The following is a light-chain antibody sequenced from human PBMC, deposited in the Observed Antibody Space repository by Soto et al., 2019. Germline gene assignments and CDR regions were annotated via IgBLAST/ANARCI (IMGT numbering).Light chain of an antibody. J-gene: IGLJ3*02. CDR2: KVS. CDR3: SSYAGSNNVG. V-gene: IGLV2-8*01. Sequence: QSALTQPPSASGSPGQSVTISCTGTSSDVGGYNYVSWYQQHPGKAPKLMIYKVSKRPSGVPDRFSGSKSGNTASLTVSGLQAEDEADYYCSSYAGSNNVGFGGGTKLTVL. CDR1: SSDVGGYNY.